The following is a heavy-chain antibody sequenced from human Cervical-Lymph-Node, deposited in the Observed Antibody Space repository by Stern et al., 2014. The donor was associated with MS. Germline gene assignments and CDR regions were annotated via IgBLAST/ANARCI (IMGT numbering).Heavy chain of an antibody. CDR3: ARTKDSSIAARPGEYHYVGMDV. CDR1: GYTFPAHY. V-gene: IGHV1-46*01. Sequence: VQLVQSGAEVKKPGASVKISCKASGYTFPAHYIHWVRQAPGQGLEWMGLINPSGGSTTYAQKFQGRVTMTRDTSTSTVHMELSSLRSEDTAVYFCARTKDSSIAARPGEYHYVGMDVWGQGTTVTVPS. J-gene: IGHJ6*02. CDR2: INPSGGST. D-gene: IGHD6-6*01.